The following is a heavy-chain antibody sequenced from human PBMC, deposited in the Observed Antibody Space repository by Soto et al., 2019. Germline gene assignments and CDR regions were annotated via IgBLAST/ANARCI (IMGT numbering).Heavy chain of an antibody. V-gene: IGHV4-59*01. CDR2: IYYSGST. Sequence: SETLSLTCTVSGGSISSYXXSWIRQPPGKGLEWIGYIYYSGSTNYNPSLKSRVTISVDTSKNQFSLKLSSLRSEDTAVYYCAARTLGYYYYGMDVWGQGTTVTVSS. CDR1: GGSISSYX. J-gene: IGHJ6*02. CDR3: AARTLGYYYYGMDV. D-gene: IGHD6-6*01.